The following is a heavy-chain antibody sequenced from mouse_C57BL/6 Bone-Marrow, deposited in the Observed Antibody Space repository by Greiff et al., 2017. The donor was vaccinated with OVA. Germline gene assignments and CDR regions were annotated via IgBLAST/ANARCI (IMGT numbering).Heavy chain of an antibody. D-gene: IGHD3-2*02. CDR2: ILPGSGST. Sequence: VQLQQSGAELMKPGASVKLSCKATGYTFTGYWIAWVKQRPGHGLEWIGEILPGSGSTNYNEKFKGKATFTADTSSNTAYMQLSSLTTEDSAISYCARWGSSGYGGYFDYWGQGTTLTVSS. CDR3: ARWGSSGYGGYFDY. V-gene: IGHV1-9*01. J-gene: IGHJ2*01. CDR1: GYTFTGYW.